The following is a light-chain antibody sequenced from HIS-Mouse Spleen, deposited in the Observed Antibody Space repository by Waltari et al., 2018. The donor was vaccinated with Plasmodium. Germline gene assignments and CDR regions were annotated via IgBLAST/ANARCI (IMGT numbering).Light chain of an antibody. V-gene: IGLV2-23*01. J-gene: IGLJ2*01. CDR3: CSYAGSSTLV. CDR2: EGS. Sequence: ALTQPASVSGSPGQSNTISCTGTSSDVGSYNLVAWYQQHPGKAPKLMIYEGSKRPSGVSNRFSGSKSGNTASLTISGLQAEDEADYYCCSYAGSSTLVFGGGTKLTVL. CDR1: SSDVGSYNL.